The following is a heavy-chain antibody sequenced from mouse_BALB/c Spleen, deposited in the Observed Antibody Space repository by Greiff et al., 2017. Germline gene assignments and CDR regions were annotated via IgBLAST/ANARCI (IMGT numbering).Heavy chain of an antibody. D-gene: IGHD2-4*01. CDR1: GFTFSSYT. CDR2: ISNGGGST. CDR3: ARHGNDYDDGVYAMDY. J-gene: IGHJ4*01. Sequence: VQLKESGGGLVQPGGSLKLSCAASGFTFSSYTMSWVRQTPEKRLEWVAYISNGGGSTYYPDTVKGRFTISRDNAKNTLYLQMSSLKSEDTAMYYCARHGNDYDDGVYAMDYWGQGTSVTVSS. V-gene: IGHV5-12-2*01.